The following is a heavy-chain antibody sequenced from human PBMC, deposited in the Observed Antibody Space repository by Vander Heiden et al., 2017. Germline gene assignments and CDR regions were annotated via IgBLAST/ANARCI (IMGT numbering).Heavy chain of an antibody. Sequence: QVQLVESGGGVVQPGRSLRPSCAASGFTFSSSAMHWVRQAPGKGLEWVAVITDAGSNKYYADSVTGRFTISRDNSKNTLYLQMNSLRVEDTAVYYCARDEDYAYYFDYWGQGTLVTVSS. CDR2: ITDAGSNK. CDR3: ARDEDYAYYFDY. CDR1: GFTFSSSA. V-gene: IGHV3-30*01. D-gene: IGHD2-2*01. J-gene: IGHJ4*02.